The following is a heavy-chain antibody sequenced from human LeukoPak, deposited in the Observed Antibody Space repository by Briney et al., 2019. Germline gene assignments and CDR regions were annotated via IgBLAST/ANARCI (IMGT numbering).Heavy chain of an antibody. Sequence: PSETLSLTCTVSGGSISSYYWSWIRQPAGKGLEWIGRIYTSGSTNYNPSLKSRVTMSVDTSKNQFSLKLSSVTAADTAVYYCARSSICSGGSCSKNWFDPWGQGTLVTVSS. CDR3: ARSSICSGGSCSKNWFDP. V-gene: IGHV4-4*07. D-gene: IGHD2-15*01. J-gene: IGHJ5*02. CDR1: GGSISSYY. CDR2: IYTSGST.